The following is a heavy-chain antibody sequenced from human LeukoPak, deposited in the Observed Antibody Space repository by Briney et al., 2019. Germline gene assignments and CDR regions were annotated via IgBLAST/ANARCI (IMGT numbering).Heavy chain of an antibody. CDR3: ATSSGWQKLEYYFDY. V-gene: IGHV3-30*03. Sequence: GGSLRLSCAASGFTFSSYGMHWVRQAPGKGLEWVAVISYDGSNKYYADSVKGRFTISRDNAKNSLYLQMNSLRAEDTALYYCATSSGWQKLEYYFDYWGQGTLVTVSS. J-gene: IGHJ4*02. D-gene: IGHD6-19*01. CDR2: ISYDGSNK. CDR1: GFTFSSYG.